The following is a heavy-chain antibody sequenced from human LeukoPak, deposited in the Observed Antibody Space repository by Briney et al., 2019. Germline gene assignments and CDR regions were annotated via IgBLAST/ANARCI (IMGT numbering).Heavy chain of an antibody. CDR3: AKDGGYFDWLVYYMDV. V-gene: IGHV3-30*02. CDR1: GFTFSSYG. D-gene: IGHD3-9*01. Sequence: PGGSLRLSCAASGFTFSSYGMHWVRQAPAKGRGWGAFIRYDGSNKYYADTVKGRFTISRDNSKNTLYLQMNSLRAEDTAVYYCAKDGGYFDWLVYYMDVWGKGTTVTVSS. CDR2: IRYDGSNK. J-gene: IGHJ6*03.